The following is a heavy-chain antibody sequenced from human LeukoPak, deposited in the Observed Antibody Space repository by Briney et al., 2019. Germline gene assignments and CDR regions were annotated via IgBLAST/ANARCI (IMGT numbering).Heavy chain of an antibody. V-gene: IGHV3-23*01. Sequence: PGGSLRLSCAASGFTFSSYGMSWVRQAPGKGLEWVSAISGSGGSTYYADSVKGRFTISRDNSKNTLYLQMNSLRAEDTAVYYCAKVKYYYDSSGYWTILDYWGQGTLVTVSS. D-gene: IGHD3-22*01. J-gene: IGHJ4*02. CDR2: ISGSGGST. CDR3: AKVKYYYDSSGYWTILDY. CDR1: GFTFSSYG.